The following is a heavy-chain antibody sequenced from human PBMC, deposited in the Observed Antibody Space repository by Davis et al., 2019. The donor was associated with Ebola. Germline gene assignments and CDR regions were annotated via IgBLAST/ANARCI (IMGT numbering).Heavy chain of an antibody. J-gene: IGHJ4*02. Sequence: ASVKVSCKASGYTFTGYYMHWVRQAPGQGLEWMGWINPNSGGTNYAQKFQGWVTMTRDTSISTAYMELSRLISDDTAVYYCARVLGVERRDGLFYWGQGTLVTVSS. CDR1: GYTFTGYY. D-gene: IGHD1-1*01. CDR2: INPNSGGT. CDR3: ARVLGVERRDGLFY. V-gene: IGHV1-2*04.